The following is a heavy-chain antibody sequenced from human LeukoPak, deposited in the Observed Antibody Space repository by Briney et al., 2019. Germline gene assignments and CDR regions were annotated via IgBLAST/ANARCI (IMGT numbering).Heavy chain of an antibody. CDR1: GGSIGDSYW. D-gene: IGHD3-10*01. Sequence: SETLSLTCAASGGSIGDSYWWTWVRQPPGKGLEWIGEIYHDGSTNYNPSLKGRVTISLDKSKNQFSLKLNSMTAADTAVYYCARDPPRSGLNLDYWGQGTLVTVSS. CDR3: ARDPPRSGLNLDY. J-gene: IGHJ4*02. CDR2: IYHDGST. V-gene: IGHV4-4*02.